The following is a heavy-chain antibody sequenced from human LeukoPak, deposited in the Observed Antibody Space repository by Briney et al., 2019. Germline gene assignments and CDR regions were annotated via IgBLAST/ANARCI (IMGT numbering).Heavy chain of an antibody. CDR2: ISSSGSTI. V-gene: IGHV3-11*01. J-gene: IGHJ6*02. CDR3: ARDRGDGYIYGMDV. CDR1: GFTFSDYY. Sequence: PGGSLRLSCAASGFTFSDYYMSWIRQAPGKGLEWVSYISSSGSTIYYADSVKGRFTISRDSAKNSLYLQMNSLRAEDTAVYYCARDRGDGYIYGMDVWGQGTTVTVSS. D-gene: IGHD5-24*01.